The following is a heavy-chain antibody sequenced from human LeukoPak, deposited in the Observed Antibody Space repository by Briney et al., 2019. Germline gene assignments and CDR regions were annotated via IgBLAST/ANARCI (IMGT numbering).Heavy chain of an antibody. D-gene: IGHD3-10*01. CDR2: TSSDLNVK. J-gene: IGHJ4*02. CDR3: AREGYYGSGSPPSLYFDY. Sequence: GGSLRLSCAASGFTFRNYVIHWVRQAPGKGLGWVAVTSSDLNVKLYADSVKGRFTISRDNSRSTLYLQMNSLRPEDTAIYYCAREGYYGSGSPPSLYFDYWGQGTLVTVSS. CDR1: GFTFRNYV. V-gene: IGHV3-30-3*01.